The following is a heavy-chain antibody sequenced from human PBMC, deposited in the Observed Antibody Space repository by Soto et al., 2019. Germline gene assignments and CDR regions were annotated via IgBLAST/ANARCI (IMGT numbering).Heavy chain of an antibody. J-gene: IGHJ6*02. D-gene: IGHD2-2*01. Sequence: PGGSLRLSCTTSGFTFNTYGMHWVRQAPGKGLEWVAIIWYDGSNKYYADSVKGRFTISRDNSRNTLFLEMYSLRAEDTAVYYCARYIPGVRYYGMDVWGQGTTVTVSS. CDR2: IWYDGSNK. CDR3: ARYIPGVRYYGMDV. CDR1: GFTFNTYG. V-gene: IGHV3-33*08.